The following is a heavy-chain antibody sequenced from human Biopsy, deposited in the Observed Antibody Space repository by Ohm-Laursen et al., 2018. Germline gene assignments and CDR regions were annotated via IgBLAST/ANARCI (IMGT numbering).Heavy chain of an antibody. D-gene: IGHD1-1*01. CDR3: ARAKLEPVYYYYGMDV. CDR2: INTENGNT. V-gene: IGHV1-18*04. J-gene: IGHJ6*02. Sequence: ASVKASCKAPTGTFNSYGIIWVRQAPGQGLEWMGWINTENGNTIYAQNLQGRVTMTADTSTSTAYMEVTSLRSDDTAVCYCARAKLEPVYYYYGMDVWGQGTTVTVSS. CDR1: TGTFNSYG.